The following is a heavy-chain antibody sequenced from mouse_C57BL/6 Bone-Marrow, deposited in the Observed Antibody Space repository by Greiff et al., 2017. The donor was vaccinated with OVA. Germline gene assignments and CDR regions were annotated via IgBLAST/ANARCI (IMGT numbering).Heavy chain of an antibody. V-gene: IGHV5-15*01. J-gene: IGHJ3*01. D-gene: IGHD1-1*01. Sequence: EVKLMESGGGLVQPGGSLKLSCAASGFTFSDYGMAWVRQAPRKGPEWVAFISNLAYSIYYADTVTGRFTISRENAKNTLYLEMSSLRSEDTAMYYCARHGRSKVSFAYWGQGTLVTVSA. CDR3: ARHGRSKVSFAY. CDR2: ISNLAYSI. CDR1: GFTFSDYG.